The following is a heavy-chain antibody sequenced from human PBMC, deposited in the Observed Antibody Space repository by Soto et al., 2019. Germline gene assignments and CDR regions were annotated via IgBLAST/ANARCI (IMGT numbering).Heavy chain of an antibody. V-gene: IGHV4-31*03. CDR2: IYYSGTT. D-gene: IGHD3-22*01. CDR3: ARLYYYDSSGYQDH. Sequence: SETLSLTCTVSGVSINSGCYYWIWLRQHPGKGLEWIGYIYYSGTTYYNPSLMSRVTISVDTSKNQFSLKLRSVTAADTAVYYWARLYYYDSSGYQDHWGQGTLVTVSS. CDR1: GVSINSGCYY. J-gene: IGHJ4*02.